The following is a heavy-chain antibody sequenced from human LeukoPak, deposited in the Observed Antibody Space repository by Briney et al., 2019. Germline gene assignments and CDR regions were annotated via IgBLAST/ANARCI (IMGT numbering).Heavy chain of an antibody. CDR3: AKTMGSIFSPFDD. Sequence: GGSLRLSCAASGITFSNYAMTWVRQAPGKGLEWVSGIGGSGGSTYYADSVKGRFTTSRDNSKNTLYLQMNSLRAEDTAVYYCAKTMGSIFSPFDDWGQGTLVTVSS. CDR1: GITFSNYA. V-gene: IGHV3-23*01. CDR2: IGGSGGST. D-gene: IGHD3-3*01. J-gene: IGHJ4*02.